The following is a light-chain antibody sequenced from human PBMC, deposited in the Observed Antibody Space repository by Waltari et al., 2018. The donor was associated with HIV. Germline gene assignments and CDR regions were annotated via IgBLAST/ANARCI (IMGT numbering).Light chain of an antibody. J-gene: IGLJ1*01. CDR3: CSYAGDTTFV. CDR1: SCDVGAYNY. Sequence: QSALTQPASVSGSPGQSITISCTGTSCDVGAYNYVPWYQQHPNKAPKLMIYDVTKRPSGVSIRVSGSKSGNTAFLTLSGLQAEDEADYYCCSYAGDTTFVFGTGTKVTVL. CDR2: DVT. V-gene: IGLV2-23*02.